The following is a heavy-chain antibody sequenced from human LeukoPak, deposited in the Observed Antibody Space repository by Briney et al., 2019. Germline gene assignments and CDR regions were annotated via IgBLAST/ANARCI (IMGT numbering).Heavy chain of an antibody. CDR1: GYTFTSYY. CDR2: IIPIFGTA. CDR3: ARASSSWRSYFQH. D-gene: IGHD6-13*01. Sequence: SVKVSCKASGYTFTSYYMHWVRQAPGQGLEWMGGIIPIFGTANYAQKFQGRVTITTDESTSAAYMELSSLRSEDTAVYYCARASSSWRSYFQHWGQGTLVTVSS. V-gene: IGHV1-69*05. J-gene: IGHJ1*01.